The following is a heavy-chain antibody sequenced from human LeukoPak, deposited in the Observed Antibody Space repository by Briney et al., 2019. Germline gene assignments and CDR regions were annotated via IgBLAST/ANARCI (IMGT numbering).Heavy chain of an antibody. J-gene: IGHJ4*02. CDR3: ARGSGSGWSWGTNYFDY. V-gene: IGHV3-7*02. Sequence: TGGSLRLSCAASGFTFSSYWMSWVRQAPGKGLEWVANIKQDGSEKYYVDSVKGRFTISRDNAKNSLYLQMNSLRADDTAVYYCARGSGSGWSWGTNYFDYWGQGTLVTVSS. D-gene: IGHD6-19*01. CDR2: IKQDGSEK. CDR1: GFTFSSYW.